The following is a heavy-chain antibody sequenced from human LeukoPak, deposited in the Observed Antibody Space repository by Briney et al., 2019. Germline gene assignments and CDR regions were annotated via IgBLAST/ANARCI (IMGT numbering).Heavy chain of an antibody. J-gene: IGHJ4*02. CDR2: ISYDGSNK. CDR1: GFTFSSYA. V-gene: IGHV3-30-3*01. Sequence: PGRSLRLSCAASGFTFSSYAMHWVRQAPGKGLEWVAVISYDGSNKYYADSVKGRFTISRDNSKNTLYLQMNSLRAEDTAVYYCARGGQKHVEMATMTDYRGQGTLVTVSS. CDR3: ARGGQKHVEMATMTDY. D-gene: IGHD5-24*01.